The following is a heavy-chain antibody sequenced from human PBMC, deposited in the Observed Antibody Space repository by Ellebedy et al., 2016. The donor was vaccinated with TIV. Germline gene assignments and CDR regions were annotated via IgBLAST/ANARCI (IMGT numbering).Heavy chain of an antibody. CDR1: GFSPSTSGMC. CDR2: IDWDDDK. D-gene: IGHD2/OR15-2a*01. CDR3: QRNFSPTRGDSFDY. V-gene: IGHV2-70*11. J-gene: IGHJ4*02. Sequence: SGPTLVKPTQTLRLACTFPGFSPSTSGMCVSWIPQPSGKALEWLARIDWDDDKYYSTTLKTRLTISKDTSKNQVVLTMTNMDPVDTAKYYCQRNFSPTRGDSFDYWGQGTLVTVSS.